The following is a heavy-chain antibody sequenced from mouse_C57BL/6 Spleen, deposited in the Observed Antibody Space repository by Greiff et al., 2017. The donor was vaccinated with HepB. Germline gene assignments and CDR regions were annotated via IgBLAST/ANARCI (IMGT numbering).Heavy chain of an antibody. V-gene: IGHV1-64*01. CDR3: ARGGYYGSSNYFDY. J-gene: IGHJ2*01. CDR1: GYTFTSYW. CDR2: IHPNSGST. D-gene: IGHD1-1*01. Sequence: QVQLQQPGAELVKPGASLKLSCKASGYTFTSYWMHWVKQRPGQGLEWIGMIHPNSGSTNYNEKFKSKATLTVDKSSSTAYMQLSSLTSEDSAVYYCARGGYYGSSNYFDYWGQGTTLTVSS.